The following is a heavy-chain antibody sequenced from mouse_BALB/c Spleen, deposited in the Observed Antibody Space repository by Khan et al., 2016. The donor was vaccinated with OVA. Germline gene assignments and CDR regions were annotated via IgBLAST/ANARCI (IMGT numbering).Heavy chain of an antibody. D-gene: IGHD2-14*01. J-gene: IGHJ3*01. CDR1: GFSLTTYG. V-gene: IGHV2-2*01. Sequence: QVQLKESGPGLVQPSQSLSITCTASGFSLTTYGVHWVRQSPGKGLEWLGVIWSGGTTDYNAAFISRLSITKDNSKSKVFFKLNSLQTDDTAIYYCGKKSYMYDFTYWGQGTLVTVSA. CDR3: GKKSYMYDFTY. CDR2: IWSGGTT.